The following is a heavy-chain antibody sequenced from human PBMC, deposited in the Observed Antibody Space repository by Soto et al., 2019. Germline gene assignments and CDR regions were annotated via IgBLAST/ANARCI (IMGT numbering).Heavy chain of an antibody. D-gene: IGHD3-16*01. CDR3: ARGYAITPVLPNRVPGKYNWFDP. Sequence: NPSETLSLTCAVYGWSFSGYYWSWIRQPPGKGLEWIGEINHSGSTNYNPSLKSRVTISVDTSKNQFSLKLSSVTAADTAVYYCARGYAITPVLPNRVPGKYNWFDPWGQGTLVT. CDR2: INHSGST. J-gene: IGHJ5*02. CDR1: GWSFSGYY. V-gene: IGHV4-34*01.